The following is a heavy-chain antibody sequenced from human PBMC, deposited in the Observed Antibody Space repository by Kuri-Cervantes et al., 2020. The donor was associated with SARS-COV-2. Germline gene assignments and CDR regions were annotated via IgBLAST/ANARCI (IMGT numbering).Heavy chain of an antibody. CDR3: ARDLPSDYTYYYYYMDV. J-gene: IGHJ6*03. CDR1: GGSISSYH. Sequence: SETLSLTCTVPGGSISSYHWSWIRQPAGKGLEWIGRIYTSGSTNYNPSLKSRVTMSVDTSKNQFSLKLSSVTAADTAVYYCARDLPSDYTYYYYYMDVWGKGTTVTVSS. D-gene: IGHD4/OR15-4a*01. V-gene: IGHV4-4*07. CDR2: IYTSGST.